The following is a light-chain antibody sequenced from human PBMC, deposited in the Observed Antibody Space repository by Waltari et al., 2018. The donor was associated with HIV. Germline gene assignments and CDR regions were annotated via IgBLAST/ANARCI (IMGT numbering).Light chain of an antibody. J-gene: IGLJ2*01. Sequence: QSALTQPASVSGSPGQSITISCTGTSSDVGGYNYVSWYQTHPGKAPKPMIYEVSNRPSGVSNRFSGSKSGNTASLTISGLQAEDEADYYCSSYTSSSTLVFGGGTKLTVL. CDR2: EVS. V-gene: IGLV2-14*01. CDR3: SSYTSSSTLV. CDR1: SSDVGGYNY.